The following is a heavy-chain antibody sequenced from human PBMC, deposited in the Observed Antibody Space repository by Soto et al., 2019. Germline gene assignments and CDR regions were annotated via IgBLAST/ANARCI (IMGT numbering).Heavy chain of an antibody. Sequence: SETLSLTCTVSGGSISSSSYYWGWIRQPPGKGLEWIGSIYYSGSTYYNPSLKSRVTISVDTSKNQFSLKLSSVTAADTAVYYCARRPGSSWPFDYWGQGTLVTVSS. D-gene: IGHD6-13*01. CDR3: ARRPGSSWPFDY. J-gene: IGHJ4*02. CDR2: IYYSGST. CDR1: GGSISSSSYY. V-gene: IGHV4-39*01.